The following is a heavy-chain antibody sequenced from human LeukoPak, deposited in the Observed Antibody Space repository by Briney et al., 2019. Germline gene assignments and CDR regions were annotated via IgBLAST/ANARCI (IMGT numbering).Heavy chain of an antibody. J-gene: IGHJ3*02. CDR2: INPSGGST. V-gene: IGHV1-46*01. CDR3: ARDQDWNYAFDI. CDR1: GYTLTSYF. Sequence: ASVKVSCKASGYTLTSYFIHWGRQAPGQGLEWMGIINPSGGSTSYAQKFQGRVTMTRDTSTSTVYMELSSLRSEDTAVYYCARDQDWNYAFDIWGQGTMVTVSS. D-gene: IGHD1-7*01.